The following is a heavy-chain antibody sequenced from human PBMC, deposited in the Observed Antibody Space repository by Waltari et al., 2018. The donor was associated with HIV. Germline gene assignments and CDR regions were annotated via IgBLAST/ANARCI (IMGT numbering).Heavy chain of an antibody. CDR2: IKSKTDGGTT. V-gene: IGHV3-15*01. D-gene: IGHD3-10*01. CDR1: GCTFSDAW. J-gene: IGHJ4*02. CDR3: ATEEGYGSGSYLDY. Sequence: EEYLVESGGDLIKPGGCLRLSCSASGCTFSDAWMTWLRQAPGKGLELVGRIKSKTDGGTTDYAAAVKGRFTISRDDSKNTLFLQMNSLKTEDTAVYYCATEEGYGSGSYLDYWGQGTLLTVSS.